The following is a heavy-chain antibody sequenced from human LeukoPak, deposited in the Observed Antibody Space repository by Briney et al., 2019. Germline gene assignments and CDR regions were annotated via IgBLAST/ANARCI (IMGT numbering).Heavy chain of an antibody. V-gene: IGHV1-18*01. CDR3: ARGYCSSTSCYSFDY. J-gene: IGHJ4*02. CDR2: ISAYNGNT. D-gene: IGHD2-2*01. Sequence: ASVKVSCKASGGTFSSYGISWVRQAPGQGLEWMGWISAYNGNTNYAQKLQGRVTMTTDTSTSTAYMELRSLRSDDTAVYYCARGYCSSTSCYSFDYWGQGTLVTVSS. CDR1: GGTFSSYG.